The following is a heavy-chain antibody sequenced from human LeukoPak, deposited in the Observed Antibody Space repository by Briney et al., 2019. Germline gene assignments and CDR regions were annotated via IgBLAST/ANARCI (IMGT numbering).Heavy chain of an antibody. Sequence: PGGSLRLSCAASGFTFSSYVMSWIRQAPGKGLEWVSYINHNAETIYYADSVKGRFTISRDNAKNSLYLQMNSLRAEDTAVYYCARVGDYVWGSYHKPNDYWGQGTLVTVSS. CDR3: ARVGDYVWGSYHKPNDY. CDR2: INHNAETI. J-gene: IGHJ4*02. CDR1: GFTFSSYV. D-gene: IGHD3-16*01. V-gene: IGHV3-48*01.